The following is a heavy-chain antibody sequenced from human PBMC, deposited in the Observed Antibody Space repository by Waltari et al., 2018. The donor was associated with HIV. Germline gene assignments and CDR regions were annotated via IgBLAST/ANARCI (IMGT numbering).Heavy chain of an antibody. J-gene: IGHJ4*02. CDR1: GFSFGDYA. CDR2: IRSKAYGGTT. D-gene: IGHD4-17*01. V-gene: IGHV3-49*03. CDR3: TRGTFTVTYYFDY. Sequence: EVQLGESGGGLVQQGRSLRLSCATSGFSFGDYAMSWFRQAPGKGLEWVGFIRSKAYGGTTKYAASVKGRFTISRDDSKSIAYLQMNSLKTEDTALYYCTRGTFTVTYYFDYWGRGTLVTVSS.